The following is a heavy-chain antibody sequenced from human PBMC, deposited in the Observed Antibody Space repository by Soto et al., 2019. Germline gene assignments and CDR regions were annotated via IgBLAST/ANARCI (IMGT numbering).Heavy chain of an antibody. CDR2: IYYSGST. CDR1: GGSISSGGYY. Sequence: TSETLSLTCTVSGGSISSGGYYWSWIRQHPGKGLEWIGYIYYSGSTYYNPSLKSRVTISVDTSKNQFSLKLSSVTAADTAVYYCAREVEWSGYFDYWGPGMLVTVSS. D-gene: IGHD3-3*01. J-gene: IGHJ4*02. V-gene: IGHV4-31*03. CDR3: AREVEWSGYFDY.